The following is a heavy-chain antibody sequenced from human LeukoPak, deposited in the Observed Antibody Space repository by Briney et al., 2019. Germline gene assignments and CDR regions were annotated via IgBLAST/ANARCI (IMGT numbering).Heavy chain of an antibody. CDR2: IYSGGST. CDR1: GFTVSSTY. V-gene: IGHV3-66*01. J-gene: IGHJ4*02. D-gene: IGHD4-17*01. Sequence: GGSLRLSCAASGFTVSSTYVSWVPQAPGKGLEWVSVIYSGGSTYYADSVKGRFTISRDNSKNTLYLQMDSLRAEDTAVYYCVREGVFSGLRKVEDYTGQGTLVTVSS. CDR3: VREGVFSGLRKVEDY.